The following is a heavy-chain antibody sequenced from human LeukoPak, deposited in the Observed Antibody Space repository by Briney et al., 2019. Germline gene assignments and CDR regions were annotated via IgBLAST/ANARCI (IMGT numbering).Heavy chain of an antibody. Sequence: GGSLRLSCAASGFTFSSYSMNWLRQAPGKGLEWVSYISSSSSTIYYADSVKGRFTISRDNAKNSLYLQMNSLRAEDTAVYYCARDSKVEGRAFDIWGQGTMVTVSS. J-gene: IGHJ3*02. D-gene: IGHD1-1*01. CDR2: ISSSSSTI. CDR3: ARDSKVEGRAFDI. CDR1: GFTFSSYS. V-gene: IGHV3-48*01.